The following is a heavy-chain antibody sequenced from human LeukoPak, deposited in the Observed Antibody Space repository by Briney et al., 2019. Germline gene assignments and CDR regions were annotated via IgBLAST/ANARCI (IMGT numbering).Heavy chain of an antibody. CDR1: GAYISSYY. Sequence: SETLSLTCTVSGAYISSYYWSWIQQPPGKGLEVLGYIHYSGSTNYNPSLKSRVTNSVDTSKNQSSLKLSSVTAADTAVYYCARVRDRSSYFYDLDYWGQGTLVTVSS. CDR2: IHYSGST. V-gene: IGHV4-59*01. CDR3: ARVRDRSSYFYDLDY. J-gene: IGHJ4*02. D-gene: IGHD3-22*01.